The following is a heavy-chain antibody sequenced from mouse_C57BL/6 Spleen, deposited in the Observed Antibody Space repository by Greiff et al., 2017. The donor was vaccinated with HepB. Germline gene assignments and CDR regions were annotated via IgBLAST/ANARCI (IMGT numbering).Heavy chain of an antibody. CDR1: GFTFSSYA. CDR2: ISDGGSYT. CDR3: AGDPYRGNYSDWFAY. Sequence: EVKLMESGGGLVKPGGSLKLSCAASGFTFSSYAMSWVRQTPEKRLEWVATISDGGSYTYYPDNVKGRFTISRDNAKNNLYLQMSHLKSEDTAMYYCAGDPYRGNYSDWFAYWGQGTLVTVSA. J-gene: IGHJ3*01. D-gene: IGHD1-1*02. V-gene: IGHV5-4*01.